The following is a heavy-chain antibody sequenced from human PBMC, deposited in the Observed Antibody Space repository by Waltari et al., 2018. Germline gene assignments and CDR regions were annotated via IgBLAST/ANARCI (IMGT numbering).Heavy chain of an antibody. CDR2: IYPGDSDT. J-gene: IGHJ4*02. Sequence: EVQLVQSGAEVKQPGESLKISCKGSGSSFTSYWIGWVRQMPGKGLEWMGIIYPGDSDTRYSPSFQGQVTISADKSISTAYLQWSSLKASDTAMYYCARQDSSGWHASFFDYWGQGTLVTVSS. D-gene: IGHD6-19*01. CDR1: GSSFTSYW. V-gene: IGHV5-51*01. CDR3: ARQDSSGWHASFFDY.